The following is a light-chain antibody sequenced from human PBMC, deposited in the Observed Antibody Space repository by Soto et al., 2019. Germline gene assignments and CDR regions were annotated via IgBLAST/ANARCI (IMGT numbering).Light chain of an antibody. CDR1: QSVSNTY. V-gene: IGKV3-20*01. J-gene: IGKJ4*01. CDR2: GAS. Sequence: EIVLTQSPGTLSLSPGERATLSCRASQSVSNTYLAWYQQKPGQAPRLLIYGASSRATGIPDRFGGGGSGTDFTLTISRLEPEDFAVYYCQQYNNWPPLTFGGGTKVELK. CDR3: QQYNNWPPLT.